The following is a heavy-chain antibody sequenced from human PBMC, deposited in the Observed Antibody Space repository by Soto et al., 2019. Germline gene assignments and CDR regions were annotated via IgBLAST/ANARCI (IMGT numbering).Heavy chain of an antibody. CDR3: ARARMYSGAYHDY. V-gene: IGHV1-18*04. CDR1: GYTFSNFG. Sequence: ASVKVSCKASGYTFSNFGINWVRQAPGQGLEWMGWITPYNGNANYAQKYQDRLTVTTDTSTNTAYLELRSLRSDDTAVYFCARARMYSGAYHDYWGQGTLVTVSS. J-gene: IGHJ4*02. D-gene: IGHD1-26*01. CDR2: ITPYNGNA.